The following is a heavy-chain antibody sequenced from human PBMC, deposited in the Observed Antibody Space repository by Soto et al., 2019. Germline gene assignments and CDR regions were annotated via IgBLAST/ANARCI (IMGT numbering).Heavy chain of an antibody. Sequence: QVQLQQWGAGLLKPSETLSLTCAIYGGSFSNYYWNWIRQPPGKGLEWMGKINHNGSTTYSPSLKRRLTISVDTSKNQFSLKLISVTAADTAVYFCGRGRGYSNAWGSYYSGMDVWGQGTTVTVSS. CDR3: GRGRGYSNAWGSYYSGMDV. V-gene: IGHV4-34*01. D-gene: IGHD6-19*01. CDR1: GGSFSNYY. J-gene: IGHJ6*02. CDR2: INHNGST.